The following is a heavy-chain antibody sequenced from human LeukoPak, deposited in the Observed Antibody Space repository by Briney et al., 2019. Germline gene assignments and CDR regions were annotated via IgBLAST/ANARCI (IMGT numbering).Heavy chain of an antibody. J-gene: IGHJ4*02. CDR3: ARARGWYLYYFDY. D-gene: IGHD6-19*01. V-gene: IGHV4-31*03. CDR2: IYYSGST. Sequence: PSETLSLTCTVSGGSISSGGYYWSWIRQHPGKGLEWIGYIYYSGSTYYNPSLKSRVTISVDTSKNQFSLKLSSVTAADTAVYYCARARGWYLYYFDYWGQGTLVTVSS. CDR1: GGSISSGGYY.